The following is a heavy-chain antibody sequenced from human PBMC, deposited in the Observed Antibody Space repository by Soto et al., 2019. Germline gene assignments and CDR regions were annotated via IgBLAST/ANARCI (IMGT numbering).Heavy chain of an antibody. CDR3: ARGGSRVRGVIIGYYYYGMDV. V-gene: IGHV4-30-4*01. CDR1: GGSISSGDYY. CDR2: IYYSGST. D-gene: IGHD3-10*01. Sequence: SETLSLTCTVSGGSISSGDYYWSWIRQPPGRGLEWIGYIYYSGSTYYNPSLKSRVTISVDTSKNQFSLKLSSVTAADTAVYYCARGGSRVRGVIIGYYYYGMDVWGQGTTVT. J-gene: IGHJ6*02.